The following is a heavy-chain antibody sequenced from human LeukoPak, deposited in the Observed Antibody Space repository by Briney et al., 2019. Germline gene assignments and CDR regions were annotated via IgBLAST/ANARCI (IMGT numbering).Heavy chain of an antibody. D-gene: IGHD1-7*01. V-gene: IGHV3-33*01. CDR3: ARDRVSWNYERVAFDI. Sequence: PGGSLRLSCAASGFTFSSYGMHWVRRAPGKGLEWVAVIWYDGSNKYYADSVKGRFTISRDNSKNTLYLQMNSLRAEDTAVYYCARDRVSWNYERVAFDIWGQGTMVTVSS. J-gene: IGHJ3*02. CDR2: IWYDGSNK. CDR1: GFTFSSYG.